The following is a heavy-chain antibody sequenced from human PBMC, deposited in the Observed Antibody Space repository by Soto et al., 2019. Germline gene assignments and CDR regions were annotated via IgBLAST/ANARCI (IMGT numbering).Heavy chain of an antibody. J-gene: IGHJ4*01. CDR2: IKHDGSEK. CDR3: ARRETDNPIDY. V-gene: IGHV3-7*01. CDR1: GFTFSTYW. Sequence: HPGGSLRLSCVASGFTFSTYWMTWVRQAPGKGLEWVANIKHDGSEKYYVDSVKGRFTISRDNAKNSLYLQMNSLRAEDTALYYCARRETDNPIDYWGHGSLVTVSS. D-gene: IGHD1-1*01.